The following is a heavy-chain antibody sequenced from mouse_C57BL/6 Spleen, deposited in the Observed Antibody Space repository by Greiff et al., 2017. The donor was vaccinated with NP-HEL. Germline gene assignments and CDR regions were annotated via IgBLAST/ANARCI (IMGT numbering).Heavy chain of an antibody. CDR1: GYTFTDYY. J-gene: IGHJ3*01. V-gene: IGHV1-26*01. CDR3: ARTRGYGYDVFAY. Sequence: VQLQQSGPELVKPGASVKISCKASGYTFTDYYMNWVKQSHGKSLEWIGDINPNNGGTSYNQKFKGKATLTVDKSSSTAYMELRSLTSEDSAVYYCARTRGYGYDVFAYWGQGTLVTVSA. D-gene: IGHD2-2*01. CDR2: INPNNGGT.